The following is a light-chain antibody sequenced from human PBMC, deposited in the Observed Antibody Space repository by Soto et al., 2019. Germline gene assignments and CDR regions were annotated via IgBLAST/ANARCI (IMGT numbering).Light chain of an antibody. CDR2: DAS. V-gene: IGKV1-5*01. CDR3: QQYNSYSSFT. CDR1: QSISSW. Sequence: DIPMTQSPSTLSASVGDRVTITGRTSQSISSWLAWYQQKPGKAPKVLIYDASSLESGVPSRFSGSGSGTEFTLTISSLQHDDFATYYCQQYNSYSSFTFGQGTKLEIK. J-gene: IGKJ2*01.